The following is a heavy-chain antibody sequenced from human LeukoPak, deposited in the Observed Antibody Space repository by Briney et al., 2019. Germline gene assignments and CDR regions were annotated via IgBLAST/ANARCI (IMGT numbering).Heavy chain of an antibody. J-gene: IGHJ4*02. CDR2: TYYIGST. CDR1: GGSISSGGYY. CDR3: ASKMGSGNYFDY. D-gene: IGHD3-10*01. Sequence: SETLSLTCTVSGGSISSGGYYWSWIRQHLGKGLEWIGYTYYIGSTYYSPSLKSRVTISADTSKNQFSLKLSSVTAADTAVYYCASKMGSGNYFDYWGQGTLVTVSS. V-gene: IGHV4-31*03.